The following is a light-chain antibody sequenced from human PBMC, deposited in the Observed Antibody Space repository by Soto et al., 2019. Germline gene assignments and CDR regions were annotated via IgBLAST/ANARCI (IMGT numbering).Light chain of an antibody. V-gene: IGLV2-14*03. J-gene: IGLJ1*01. CDR1: SSDVGGSTF. Sequence: QSVLTQPASVSDSPGQSITISCTGTSSDVGGSTFVSWYQQHPGKPPKLIIYDVANRPSGVYNRFSGSKSGSTASLIISRLQTEDEADYYCVSYTSSTTYVFGTGTKVTVX. CDR3: VSYTSSTTYV. CDR2: DVA.